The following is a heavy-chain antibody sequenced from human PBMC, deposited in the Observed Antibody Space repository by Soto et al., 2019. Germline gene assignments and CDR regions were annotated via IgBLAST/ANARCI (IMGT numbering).Heavy chain of an antibody. D-gene: IGHD4-17*01. Sequence: VKVSCKASGYTFTSYDINWVRQATGQGLEWMGWMNPNSGNTGYAQKFQGRVTMTRSTSISTAYMELNSLRADDTAVYYCAKGRADYNDYLEDFDSWGQGALVTVSS. J-gene: IGHJ4*02. CDR2: MNPNSGNT. V-gene: IGHV1-8*01. CDR1: GYTFTSYD. CDR3: AKGRADYNDYLEDFDS.